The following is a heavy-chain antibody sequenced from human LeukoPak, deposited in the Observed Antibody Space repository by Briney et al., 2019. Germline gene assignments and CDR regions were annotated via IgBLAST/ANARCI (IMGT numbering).Heavy chain of an antibody. CDR2: IYYSGST. Sequence: SETLSLTCPVSGGSLSSYYWSWLRQPPGKGLAWVGYIYYSGSTYYNPSLKSRVTISVDTSKNQFSLKLSSVTAADTAVYYCARGIAAAGTFDYWGQGTLVTVSS. J-gene: IGHJ4*02. CDR1: GGSLSSYY. D-gene: IGHD6-13*01. CDR3: ARGIAAAGTFDY. V-gene: IGHV4-59*08.